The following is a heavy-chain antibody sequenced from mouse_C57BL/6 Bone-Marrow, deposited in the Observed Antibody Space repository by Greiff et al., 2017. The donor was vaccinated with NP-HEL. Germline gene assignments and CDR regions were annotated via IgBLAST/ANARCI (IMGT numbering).Heavy chain of an antibody. CDR1: GYAFSSSW. CDR3: AREGNYRGWGAMDY. D-gene: IGHD2-1*01. Sequence: QVQLQQSGPELVKPGASVKISCKASGYAFSSSWMNWVKQRPGKGLEWIGRIYPGDGDTNYNGKFKGKATLTADKSSSTAYMQLSSLTSEDSAVYFCAREGNYRGWGAMDYWGQGTSVTVSS. V-gene: IGHV1-82*01. J-gene: IGHJ4*01. CDR2: IYPGDGDT.